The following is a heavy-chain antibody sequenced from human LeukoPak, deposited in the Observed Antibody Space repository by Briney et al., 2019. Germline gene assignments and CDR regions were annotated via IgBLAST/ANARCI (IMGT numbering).Heavy chain of an antibody. D-gene: IGHD1-26*01. Sequence: ASVKFSCKASGYTFTSYYMHWVRQAPGQRLECMGLINPTGGSTGYAQKSQGRVTMTRDMSTSTDYMELSSLRSEETAIYYCARDNSVGDNAWWFDPWGQGTLVTVSS. CDR3: ARDNSVGDNAWWFDP. J-gene: IGHJ5*02. CDR1: GYTFTSYY. V-gene: IGHV1-46*01. CDR2: INPTGGST.